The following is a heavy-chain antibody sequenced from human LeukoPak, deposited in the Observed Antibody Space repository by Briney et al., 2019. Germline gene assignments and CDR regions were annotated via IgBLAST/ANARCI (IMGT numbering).Heavy chain of an antibody. D-gene: IGHD3-10*01. V-gene: IGHV4-30-2*01. Sequence: SSQTLSLTCTVSGGSISSGGYSWSWIRQPPGKGLEWIGYIYHSGSTYYNPSLKSRVTISVDRSKNQFSLKLSSVTAADTAVYYCARAHGDGKELLWFGEPSYYFDYWGQGTLVTVSS. CDR3: ARAHGDGKELLWFGEPSYYFDY. J-gene: IGHJ4*02. CDR2: IYHSGST. CDR1: GGSISSGGYS.